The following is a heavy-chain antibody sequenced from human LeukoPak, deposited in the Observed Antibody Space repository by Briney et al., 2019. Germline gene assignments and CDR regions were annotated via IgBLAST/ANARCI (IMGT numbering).Heavy chain of an antibody. CDR2: INHSGST. V-gene: IGHV4-34*01. CDR1: GGSFSGYY. J-gene: IGHJ6*02. D-gene: IGHD6-13*01. Sequence: SETLSLTCAVYGGSFSGYYWSWIRQPPGKGLEWIGEINHSGSTNYNPSLKSRVTISVDTSKNQFSLKLSSVTAADTAVYYCAGTNPSSWYGDGYYYGMDVWGQGTTVTVSS. CDR3: AGTNPSSWYGDGYYYGMDV.